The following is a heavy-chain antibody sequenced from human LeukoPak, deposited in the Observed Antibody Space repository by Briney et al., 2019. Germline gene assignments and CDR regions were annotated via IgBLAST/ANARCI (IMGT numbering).Heavy chain of an antibody. J-gene: IGHJ4*02. CDR1: GYTLTELS. D-gene: IGHD3-10*01. CDR2: FDPEDGET. CDR3: ANLGLYGSGGYERFFGH. Sequence: GASVKVSCKVSGYTLTELSMHWVRQAPGKGLEWMGGFDPEDGETIYAQKFQGRVTMTEDTSTDTAYMELRSLRSEDTAAYYCANLGLYGSGGYERFFGHWGQGNLVTVPS. V-gene: IGHV1-24*01.